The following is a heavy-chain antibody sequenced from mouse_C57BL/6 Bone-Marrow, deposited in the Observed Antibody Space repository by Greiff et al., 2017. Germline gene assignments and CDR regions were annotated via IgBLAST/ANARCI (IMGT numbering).Heavy chain of an antibody. CDR3: AIILRLGRDY. CDR2: IDPENGDT. CDR1: GFNIKDDY. J-gene: IGHJ2*01. D-gene: IGHD4-1*01. Sequence: EVQLQQSGAELVRPGASVKLSCTASGFNIKDDYMHWVKQRPEQGLEWIGWIDPENGDTEYASKFQGKATITADTSSNTAYMQLSSLTSEDSAVYYCAIILRLGRDYWGQGTTLTVSS. V-gene: IGHV14-4*01.